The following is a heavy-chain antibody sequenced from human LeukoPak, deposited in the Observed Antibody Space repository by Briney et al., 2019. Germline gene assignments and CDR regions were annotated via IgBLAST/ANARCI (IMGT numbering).Heavy chain of an antibody. D-gene: IGHD4-17*01. Sequence: ASVTLSFTASGYTFTVYYMHWVRQAPGQGLEWMGWINPNSGGTDYAQKFQGRVTMTRDTSISTAYMELSRLRSDDTAVYYCARDRTTVTTSVFDPWGQGTLVTVSS. CDR3: ARDRTTVTTSVFDP. CDR2: INPNSGGT. V-gene: IGHV1-2*02. CDR1: GYTFTVYY. J-gene: IGHJ5*02.